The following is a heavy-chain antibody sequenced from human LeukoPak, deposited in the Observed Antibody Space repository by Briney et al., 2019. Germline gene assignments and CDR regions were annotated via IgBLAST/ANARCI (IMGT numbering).Heavy chain of an antibody. CDR1: GGSLSSSSYY. Sequence: PSETLSLTCTVSGGSLSSSSYYWGWIRHPPGKGLEWIGSIYYSGSTYYNPSLKSRVTISVDTSKNQFSLKLSSVTAADTAVYYCARHRMYYYDSSGRGVADAFDIWGQGTMVTVSS. D-gene: IGHD3-22*01. CDR2: IYYSGST. CDR3: ARHRMYYYDSSGRGVADAFDI. J-gene: IGHJ3*02. V-gene: IGHV4-39*01.